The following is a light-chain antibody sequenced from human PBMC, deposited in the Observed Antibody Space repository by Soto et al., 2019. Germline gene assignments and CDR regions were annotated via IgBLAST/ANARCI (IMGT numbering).Light chain of an antibody. CDR2: EVS. J-gene: IGLJ1*01. CDR3: SSYAGSNNYV. Sequence: QSALTQPPSASGSPGQSVTISCTGTSSDVGDYNYVSWYQQHPGKAPTLMIYEVSKRPSGVPDRFSGYKTSNTASLTDSGLQAEDEADYYCSSYAGSNNYVFGTGTKPTVL. CDR1: SSDVGDYNY. V-gene: IGLV2-8*01.